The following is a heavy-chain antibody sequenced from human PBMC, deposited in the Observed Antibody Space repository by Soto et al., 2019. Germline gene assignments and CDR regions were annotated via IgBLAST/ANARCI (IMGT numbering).Heavy chain of an antibody. V-gene: IGHV1-69*01. J-gene: IGHJ3*02. CDR2: IIPIFGTA. CDR3: ARDLRAAVATYRVDAFDI. CDR1: GGTFSSYA. Sequence: GASVKVSCKASGGTFSSYAISWVRQAPGQGLEWMGGIIPIFGTANYAQKFQGRVTITADESTSTAYMELSSLRSEDTAVYYCARDLRAAVATYRVDAFDIWGQGTMVTVSS. D-gene: IGHD6-19*01.